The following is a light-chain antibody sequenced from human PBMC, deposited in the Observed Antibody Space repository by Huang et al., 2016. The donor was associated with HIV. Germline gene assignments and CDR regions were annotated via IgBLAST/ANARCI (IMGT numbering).Light chain of an antibody. CDR3: QQSYSTPLT. J-gene: IGKJ4*01. CDR2: TAS. V-gene: IGKV1-39*01. CDR1: QNITNY. Sequence: DIQMTQSPPSLSASVGDRVTITCRASQNITNYLNWYQQKPGKAPNHLIYTASSLQSGVPSRFSGSGSGTDFALTINSLQPEDFTTYYCQQSYSTPLTFGGGTKVEIK.